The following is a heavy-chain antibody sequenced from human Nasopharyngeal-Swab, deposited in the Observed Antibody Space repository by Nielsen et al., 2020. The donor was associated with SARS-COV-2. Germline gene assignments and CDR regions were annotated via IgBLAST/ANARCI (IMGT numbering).Heavy chain of an antibody. CDR3: ARWGNSSSWYYFDY. CDR2: INHSGST. J-gene: IGHJ4*02. CDR1: GGSFSGYY. V-gene: IGHV4-34*01. D-gene: IGHD6-13*01. Sequence: SETLSLTCAVYGGSFSGYYWSWIRQPPGKGLEWIGEINHSGSTNYNPSLKSRVTISVDTSKNQFSLKVNSVTAADTAVYYCARWGNSSSWYYFDYWGQGTLVTVSS.